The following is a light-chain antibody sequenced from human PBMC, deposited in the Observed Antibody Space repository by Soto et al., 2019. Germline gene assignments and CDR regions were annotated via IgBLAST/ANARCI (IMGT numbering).Light chain of an antibody. Sequence: EIVMTQPPATLSVSPGERATLYCRASQSVSSNLAWYQQKPGQAPRLLIYGASSRATGIPDRFSGGGSGPDFTLTISRLEPEDFAVYYCQQYGTSPRSITFGQGTRLEIK. CDR1: QSVSSN. V-gene: IGKV3-20*01. CDR2: GAS. CDR3: QQYGTSPRSIT. J-gene: IGKJ5*01.